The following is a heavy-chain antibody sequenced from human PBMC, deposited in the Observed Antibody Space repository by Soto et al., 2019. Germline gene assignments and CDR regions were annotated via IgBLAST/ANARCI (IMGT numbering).Heavy chain of an antibody. J-gene: IGHJ3*02. CDR1: GGSISNSY. Sequence: QVQLQESGPGLVKSSETLSLTCTVSGGSISNSYWSWIRQPPGKGLEWIGFIFRTGSTNYNPSVKSRVTMSVDTSKNQFSLNQRSVTAADTAVYYCARPSKEWLANDAFDIWGQGTMVTVSS. CDR2: IFRTGST. CDR3: ARPSKEWLANDAFDI. D-gene: IGHD6-19*01. V-gene: IGHV4-59*08.